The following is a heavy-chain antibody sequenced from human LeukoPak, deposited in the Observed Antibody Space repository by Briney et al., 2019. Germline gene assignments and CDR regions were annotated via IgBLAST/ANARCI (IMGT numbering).Heavy chain of an antibody. CDR3: ARGYYDRGSLYYFDY. CDR1: GYTFTGYY. Sequence: ASVKVSCKTSGYTFTGYYMHWVGQAPGQGLEWMGWIDPNSGGTNYAQRFQGRVTMTRDTSIGTAYMELSGLTSDDTAVYYCARGYYDRGSLYYFDYWGQGTLVTVSS. D-gene: IGHD3-22*01. CDR2: IDPNSGGT. J-gene: IGHJ4*02. V-gene: IGHV1-2*02.